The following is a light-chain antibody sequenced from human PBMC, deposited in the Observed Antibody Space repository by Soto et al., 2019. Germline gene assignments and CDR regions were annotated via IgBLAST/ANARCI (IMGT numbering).Light chain of an antibody. CDR3: QKYNSFHPT. V-gene: IGKV1-27*01. J-gene: IGKJ4*01. Sequence: DFQMTQSPSSLSASVGDRVTITCRASQDISNDVAWYQQKPGKPPNLLISSSSTLQSGVPSRFSGTGYGTDFTLTIGNLQPDDVATYYCQKYNSFHPTFGGGTKVEI. CDR2: SSS. CDR1: QDISND.